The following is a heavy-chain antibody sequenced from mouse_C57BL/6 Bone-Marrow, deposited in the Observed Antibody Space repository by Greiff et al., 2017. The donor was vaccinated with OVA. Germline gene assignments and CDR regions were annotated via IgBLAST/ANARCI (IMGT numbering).Heavy chain of an antibody. CDR3: ARHGIYYGSSYGYFDV. D-gene: IGHD1-1*01. V-gene: IGHV5-12*01. CDR2: ISNGGGST. J-gene: IGHJ1*03. CDR1: GFTFSDYY. Sequence: EVQVVESGGGLVQPGGSLKLSCAASGFTFSDYYMYWVRQTPEKRLEWVAYISNGGGSTYYPDTVKGRFTISRDNAKNTLYLQMSRLKSEDTAMYYCARHGIYYGSSYGYFDVWGTGTTVTVSS.